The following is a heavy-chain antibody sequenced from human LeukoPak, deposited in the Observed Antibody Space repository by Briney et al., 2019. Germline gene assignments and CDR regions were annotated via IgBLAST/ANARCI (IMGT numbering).Heavy chain of an antibody. D-gene: IGHD4-17*01. V-gene: IGHV3-21*01. CDR1: GFTFSSYS. Sequence: PGGSLRLSCAASGFTFSSYSMNWVRQAPGKGLEWVSSISSSSSYIYYADSVKGRFTISRDNAKNSLYLQMNSLRAEDTAVYYCARGTVTTKEFDCWGQGTLVTVSS. J-gene: IGHJ4*02. CDR2: ISSSSSYI. CDR3: ARGTVTTKEFDC.